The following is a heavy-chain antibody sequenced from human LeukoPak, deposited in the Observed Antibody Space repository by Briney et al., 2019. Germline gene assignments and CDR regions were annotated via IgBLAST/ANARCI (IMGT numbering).Heavy chain of an antibody. Sequence: GGSLRLSCAVSGFSFSTYGMHCVRQAPGKGLEWVAFIRNDGSNKYYADSVKGRFTISRDNTKNILYLQMNSLRAEDTAVYYCAKPGGASSIAYWGQGTLVTVSS. D-gene: IGHD6-6*01. CDR2: IRNDGSNK. V-gene: IGHV3-30*02. CDR1: GFSFSTYG. J-gene: IGHJ4*02. CDR3: AKPGGASSIAY.